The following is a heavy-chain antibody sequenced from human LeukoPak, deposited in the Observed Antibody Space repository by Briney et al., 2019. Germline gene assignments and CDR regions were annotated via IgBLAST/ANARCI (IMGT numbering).Heavy chain of an antibody. CDR1: GNYW. Sequence: GGSLRLSCAASGNYWMHWVRQVPGRGLVWVSHINSGGSWTSYADSVKGRFTISKDNAKNTVYLQMNSLRAEDTAVYYCVSFYETYWGRGTLVTVSS. CDR2: INSGGSWT. CDR3: VSFYETY. J-gene: IGHJ4*02. D-gene: IGHD2/OR15-2a*01. V-gene: IGHV3-74*01.